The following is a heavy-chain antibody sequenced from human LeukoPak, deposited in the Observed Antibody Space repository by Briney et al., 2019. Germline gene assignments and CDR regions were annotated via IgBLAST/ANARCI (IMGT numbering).Heavy chain of an antibody. CDR3: ARAYYYGSGSYPDS. CDR2: ILHNSATI. Sequence: GGSLRLSCAASGFTFSSYSMNWVRQAPGKGLEWLSYILHNSATIYYANSVKGRFTVSRDNAKNSLYLQMNSLRAEDTAVYYCARAYYYGSGSYPDSWGQGTLVTVSS. V-gene: IGHV3-48*04. CDR1: GFTFSSYS. J-gene: IGHJ5*01. D-gene: IGHD3-10*01.